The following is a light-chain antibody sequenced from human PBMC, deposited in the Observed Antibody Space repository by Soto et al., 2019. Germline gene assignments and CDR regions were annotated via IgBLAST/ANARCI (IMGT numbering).Light chain of an antibody. Sequence: EIVLTQSPGTLSLSPGERATLSCRASQSVSSSYLAWYQQKPGQAPKLLIYGASSRATGIPDRFSGSGSGTYFTLTISRLKPEDFAVYYCQQYGSSTGTFGQGTKLEIK. CDR3: QQYGSSTGT. CDR1: QSVSSSY. J-gene: IGKJ2*01. CDR2: GAS. V-gene: IGKV3-20*01.